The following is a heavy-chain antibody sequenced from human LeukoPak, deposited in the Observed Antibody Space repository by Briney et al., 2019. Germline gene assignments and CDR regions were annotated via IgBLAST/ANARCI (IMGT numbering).Heavy chain of an antibody. CDR1: GFIFSSYT. J-gene: IGHJ4*02. CDR3: ARDAYSSSSFDY. V-gene: IGHV3-21*01. D-gene: IGHD6-19*01. CDR2: ITSSSNYI. Sequence: GGSPRLSCAASGFIFSSYTMNWVRQAPGKGLEWVSSITSSSNYIYYADSVKGRFTISRDNAKNSLFLQMNSLRSEDTAVYYCARDAYSSSSFDYWGQGTLVTVSS.